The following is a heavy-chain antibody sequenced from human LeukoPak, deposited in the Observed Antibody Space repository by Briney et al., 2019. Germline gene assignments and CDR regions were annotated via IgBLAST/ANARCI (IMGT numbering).Heavy chain of an antibody. CDR3: ARSRYYYDSSGYYAYDY. CDR1: GYTFTGYY. Sequence: ASVKVSCKASGYTFTGYYMHWVRQAPGQGLEWMGWTNPNSGGTNYAQKFQGRVTMTRDTSISTAYMELSRLRSDDTAVYFCARSRYYYDSSGYYAYDYWGQGTLVTVSS. D-gene: IGHD3-22*01. CDR2: TNPNSGGT. V-gene: IGHV1-2*02. J-gene: IGHJ4*02.